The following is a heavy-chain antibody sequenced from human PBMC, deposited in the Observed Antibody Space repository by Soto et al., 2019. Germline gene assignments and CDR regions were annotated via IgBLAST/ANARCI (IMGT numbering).Heavy chain of an antibody. D-gene: IGHD3-3*01. Sequence: ASVKVSCKASGYTFTSYDINWVRQATGQGLEWMGWMNPNSGNTGYAQKFQGRVTMTADNSTSTAYMELSSLRSEDTAVYYCARAVYYGSFGVVIIPPDYWGEGTLVTVSS. CDR3: ARAVYYGSFGVVIIPPDY. V-gene: IGHV1-8*01. J-gene: IGHJ4*02. CDR1: GYTFTSYD. CDR2: MNPNSGNT.